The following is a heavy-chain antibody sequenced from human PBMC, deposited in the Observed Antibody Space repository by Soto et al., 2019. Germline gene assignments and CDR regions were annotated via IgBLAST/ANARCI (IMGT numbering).Heavy chain of an antibody. V-gene: IGHV1-69*08. CDR2: IIPILGIA. D-gene: IGHD3-10*02. CDR1: GGTFSSYT. J-gene: IGHJ6*02. CDR3: ARDPRVRGYYYYGMDV. Sequence: QVQLVQSRAEVKKPGSSVKVSCKASGGTFSSYTISWVRQAPGQGLEWMGRIIPILGIANYAQKFQGRVTITADKSTSTAYMELSSLRSEDTAVYYCARDPRVRGYYYYGMDVWGQGTTVTVSS.